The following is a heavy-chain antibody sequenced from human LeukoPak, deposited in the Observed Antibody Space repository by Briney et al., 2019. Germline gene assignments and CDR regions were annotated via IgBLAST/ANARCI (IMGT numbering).Heavy chain of an antibody. V-gene: IGHV4-39*07. D-gene: IGHD3-22*01. CDR2: IFYSGST. J-gene: IGHJ5*02. Sequence: SSETLSLTCTVSGGSISTSSYYWGWVRQPPGKGLEWIGNIFYSGSTYYSPSLKSRVTISLDTSKNQFSLKLSSVTAADTAVYYCARSPSGDYYDSSGYNWFDPWGQGTLVTVSS. CDR1: GGSISTSSYY. CDR3: ARSPSGDYYDSSGYNWFDP.